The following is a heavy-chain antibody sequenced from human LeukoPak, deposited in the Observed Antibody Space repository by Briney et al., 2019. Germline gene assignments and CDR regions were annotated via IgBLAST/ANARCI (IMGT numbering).Heavy chain of an antibody. D-gene: IGHD3-22*01. V-gene: IGHV4-39*01. CDR3: ARLTSYEDYYDSSGYYPAHFDY. Sequence: PSETLSLTCTVSGVSIRSYYWSWIRQPPGKGLEWIGSIYYSGSTYYNPSLKSRVTISVDTSKNQFSLKLSSVTAADTAVYYCARLTSYEDYYDSSGYYPAHFDYWGQGTLVTVSS. CDR1: GVSIRSYY. J-gene: IGHJ4*02. CDR2: IYYSGST.